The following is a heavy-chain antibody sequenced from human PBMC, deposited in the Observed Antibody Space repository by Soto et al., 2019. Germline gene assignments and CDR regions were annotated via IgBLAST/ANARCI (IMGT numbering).Heavy chain of an antibody. V-gene: IGHV4-39*01. CDR2: IYYSGST. D-gene: IGHD3-10*01. J-gene: IGHJ3*02. Sequence: SETLSLTCTVSGDSGGFISSSSYHWGWIRQPPGKGLEWIGNIYYSGSTYYNPSLKSRVTISGDTSKNQFSLRLTSVTAADTALYYCARLTGPRLVRGSMTFDIWGQGTMVTVSS. CDR3: ARLTGPRLVRGSMTFDI. CDR1: GDSGGFISSSSYH.